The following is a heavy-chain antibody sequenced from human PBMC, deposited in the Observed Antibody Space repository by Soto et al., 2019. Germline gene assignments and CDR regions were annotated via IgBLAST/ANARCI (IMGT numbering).Heavy chain of an antibody. V-gene: IGHV4-59*01. D-gene: IGHD5-18*01. CDR1: GGSISSYY. J-gene: IGHJ4*02. CDR2: IYYSGST. Sequence: SETLSLTCTASGGSISSYYWTWIRQPPGKGLEWIGYIYYSGSTSYNPSLKSRVTISVDTSKNQFSLKLSSVTAADTAVYYCGGYSYDSGVDYWGQGTLVTVSS. CDR3: GGYSYDSGVDY.